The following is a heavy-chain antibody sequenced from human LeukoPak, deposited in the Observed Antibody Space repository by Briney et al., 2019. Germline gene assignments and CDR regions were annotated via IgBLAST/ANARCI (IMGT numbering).Heavy chain of an antibody. CDR2: IYYSGST. CDR3: ARDIWFQQLVPYYFDY. V-gene: IGHV4-39*07. J-gene: IGHJ4*02. D-gene: IGHD6-13*01. CDR1: GGSISSSSYY. Sequence: SGTLSLTCTVSGGSISSSSYYWGWIRQPPGNGLEWIGSIYYSGSTYYNPSLKSRVTISVDTSKNQFSLKLSSVTAADTAVYYCARDIWFQQLVPYYFDYWGQGTLVTVSS.